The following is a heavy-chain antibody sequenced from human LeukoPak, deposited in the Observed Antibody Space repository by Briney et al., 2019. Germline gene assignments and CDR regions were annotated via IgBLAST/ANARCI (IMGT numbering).Heavy chain of an antibody. D-gene: IGHD7-27*01. CDR2: ISGGGGST. J-gene: IGHJ3*02. CDR1: GFTFSSYA. CDR3: AKVTRGLGIRTHAFDI. Sequence: GGSLRLSCAASGFTFSSYAMSWVRQAPGKGLEWVSAISGGGGSTYYADSVKGRFTISRDNSKNTLYLQMNSLRAEDTAVYYCAKVTRGLGIRTHAFDIWGQGAMVTVSS. V-gene: IGHV3-23*01.